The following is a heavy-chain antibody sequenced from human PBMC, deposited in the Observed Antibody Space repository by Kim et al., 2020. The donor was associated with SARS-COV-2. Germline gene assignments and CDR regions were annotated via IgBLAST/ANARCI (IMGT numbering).Heavy chain of an antibody. J-gene: IGHJ4*02. Sequence: IYSPSFQGQVTISADKSISTAYLQWSSLKASDTAMYYCARPWGGDYDLYSWGQGTLVTVSS. V-gene: IGHV5-51*01. CDR3: ARPWGGDYDLYS. D-gene: IGHD4-17*01.